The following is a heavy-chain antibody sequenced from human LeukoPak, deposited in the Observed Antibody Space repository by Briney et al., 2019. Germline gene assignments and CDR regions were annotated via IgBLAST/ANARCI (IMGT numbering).Heavy chain of an antibody. CDR1: GFTFSSYA. V-gene: IGHV3-64*01. J-gene: IGHJ4*02. CDR3: ARGGVRLGELSFYY. Sequence: GGSLRLSCAASGFTFSSYATHWVRQAPGKGLEYVSAISSNGGSTYYANSVKGRFTISRDNSKNTLYLQMGSLRAEDMAVYYCARGGVRLGELSFYYWGQGTLVTVSS. D-gene: IGHD3-16*02. CDR2: ISSNGGST.